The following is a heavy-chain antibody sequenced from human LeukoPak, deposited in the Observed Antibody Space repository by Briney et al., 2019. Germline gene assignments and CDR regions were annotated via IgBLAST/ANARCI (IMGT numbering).Heavy chain of an antibody. V-gene: IGHV5-51*01. CDR2: IYPGDSKT. CDR3: ARWGFGYSSSWYGGDY. CDR1: GYSFTRYW. J-gene: IGHJ4*02. D-gene: IGHD6-13*01. Sequence: GESLKISCKGFGYSFTRYWIGWVRQMPGKGLEWMGIIYPGDSKTKNSPSFEGQVTISADKSISTAYLQWSSLKASDTAMYYCARWGFGYSSSWYGGDYWGQGTLVTVSS.